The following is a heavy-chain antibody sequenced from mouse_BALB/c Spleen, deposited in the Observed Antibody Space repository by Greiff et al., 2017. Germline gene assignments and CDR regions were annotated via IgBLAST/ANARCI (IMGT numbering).Heavy chain of an antibody. D-gene: IGHD1-2*01. Sequence: VKLMESGPELVKPGASVRISCKASGYTFTSYYIHWVKQRPGQGLEWIGWIYPGNVNTKYNEKFKGKATLTADKSSSTAYMQLSSLTSEDSAVYFCARSTATWFAYWGQGTLVTVSA. CDR1: GYTFTSYY. V-gene: IGHV1S56*01. CDR2: IYPGNVNT. CDR3: ARSTATWFAY. J-gene: IGHJ3*01.